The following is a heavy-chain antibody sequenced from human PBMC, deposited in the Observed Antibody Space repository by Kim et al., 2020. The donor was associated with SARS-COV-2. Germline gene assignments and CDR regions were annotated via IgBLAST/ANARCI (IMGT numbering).Heavy chain of an antibody. V-gene: IGHV1-46*01. CDR2: INPSGGST. D-gene: IGHD3-22*01. CDR1: GYTFTSYY. CDR3: ARVHGDDSSGYYILY. J-gene: IGHJ4*02. Sequence: ASVKVSCKASGYTFTSYYMHWVRQAPGQGLEWMGIINPSGGSTSYAQKFQGRVTMTRDTSTSTVYMELSSLRSEDTAVYYCARVHGDDSSGYYILYWGQGTLVTVSS.